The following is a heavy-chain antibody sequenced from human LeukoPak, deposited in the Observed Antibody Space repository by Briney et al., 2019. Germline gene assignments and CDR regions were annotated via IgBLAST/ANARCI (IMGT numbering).Heavy chain of an antibody. V-gene: IGHV1-69*05. CDR2: IIPIFGTA. CDR1: GGTFSSYA. Sequence: SVKVSCKASGGTFSSYAISWVRQAPGQGLEWMGGIIPIFGTANYAQKFQGRVTITTDESTSTAYMELSSLRSEDTAVYYCARGLGYCSSTSCYTPRDGMDVWGQGTTVTVSS. D-gene: IGHD2-2*02. CDR3: ARGLGYCSSTSCYTPRDGMDV. J-gene: IGHJ6*02.